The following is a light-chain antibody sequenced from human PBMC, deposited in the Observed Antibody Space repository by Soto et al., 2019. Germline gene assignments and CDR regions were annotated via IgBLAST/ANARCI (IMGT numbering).Light chain of an antibody. CDR2: KVS. CDR3: MQGTYWHHT. CDR1: HSLVYSDGNIY. V-gene: IGKV2-30*01. Sequence: DFVMTQSPLSLPVTLGQPASISCKSGHSLVYSDGNIYLSWFQQRPGQSPRRLIYKVSNRDSGVPYRFSGSASGTEFTLKISMVEAEAVGVYYCMQGTYWHHTFGQGTKLEIK. J-gene: IGKJ2*01.